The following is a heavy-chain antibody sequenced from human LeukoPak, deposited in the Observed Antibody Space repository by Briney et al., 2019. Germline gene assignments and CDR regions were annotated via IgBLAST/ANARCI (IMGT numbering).Heavy chain of an antibody. D-gene: IGHD6-19*01. CDR1: GFTFSTSA. V-gene: IGHV3-23*01. Sequence: GGSLRLSCGVSGFTFSTSAMTWVRQAPGKGLEWVSTIRTTGDSTYYADSVKGRFTISRDNSKNTLYLQMNSLRAEDTAVYYCANAPIAVAGTPSYFDYWGQGTLVTVSS. J-gene: IGHJ4*02. CDR2: IRTTGDST. CDR3: ANAPIAVAGTPSYFDY.